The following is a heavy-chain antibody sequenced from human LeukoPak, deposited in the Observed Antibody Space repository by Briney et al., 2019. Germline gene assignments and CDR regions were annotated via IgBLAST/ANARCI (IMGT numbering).Heavy chain of an antibody. D-gene: IGHD1-26*01. V-gene: IGHV3-53*01. J-gene: IGHJ4*02. CDR3: ARGIVGARLGY. Sequence: GGSLRLSCAASGFTVSINYMSWVRQAPGKGLEWVSVIYSGGSTYYADSVKGRFTISRDNSKNTLYLQMNSLRAEDTAVYYCARGIVGARLGYWGQGTLVTVSS. CDR2: IYSGGST. CDR1: GFTVSINY.